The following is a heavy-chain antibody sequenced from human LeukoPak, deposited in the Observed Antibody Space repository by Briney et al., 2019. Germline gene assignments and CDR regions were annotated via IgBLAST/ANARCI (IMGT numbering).Heavy chain of an antibody. V-gene: IGHV4-31*03. CDR2: IYYSGST. Sequence: SETPSLICTVSGGSISSGGYYWSWIRQHPGKGLEWIGYIYYSGSTYYNPSLKSRVTISVDTSKNQFSLKLSSVTAADTAVYYCARDPTKGANRFDYWGQGTLVTVSS. D-gene: IGHD1-26*01. CDR1: GGSISSGGYY. CDR3: ARDPTKGANRFDY. J-gene: IGHJ4*02.